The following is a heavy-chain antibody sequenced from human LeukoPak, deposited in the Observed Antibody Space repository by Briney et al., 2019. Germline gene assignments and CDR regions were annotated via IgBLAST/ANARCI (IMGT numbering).Heavy chain of an antibody. V-gene: IGHV1-69*04. Sequence: ASVKVSCKSSGGTFSSYAISWVRQAPGQGLEWMGRFIPILGITNYAQNFQGRVTITADKSTSTAYMGLSSLRCEDTAVYYCAREGSSPPDYWGQGTLVTVSS. CDR3: AREGSSPPDY. J-gene: IGHJ4*02. CDR1: GGTFSSYA. CDR2: FIPILGIT. D-gene: IGHD6-13*01.